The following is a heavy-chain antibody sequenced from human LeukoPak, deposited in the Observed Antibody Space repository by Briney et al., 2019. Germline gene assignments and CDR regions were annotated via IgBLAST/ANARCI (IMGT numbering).Heavy chain of an antibody. V-gene: IGHV4-30-4*08. CDR1: GGSISSGGYY. CDR3: ARVGYYGSGSYDY. CDR2: IYYSGST. Sequence: TSETLSLTCTVSGGSISSGGYYWSWIRQHPGKGLESIAYIYYSGSTYYNPSLKSRVTISVDTSKNHFCLKLSSVTAADTAVYYCARVGYYGSGSYDYWGQGTLVTVSS. J-gene: IGHJ4*02. D-gene: IGHD3-10*01.